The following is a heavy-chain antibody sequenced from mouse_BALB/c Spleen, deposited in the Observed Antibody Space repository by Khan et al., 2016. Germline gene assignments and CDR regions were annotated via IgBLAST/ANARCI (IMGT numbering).Heavy chain of an antibody. J-gene: IGHJ4*01. D-gene: IGHD2-1*01. Sequence: VQRQQSGAELVKPGASVKLSCTASGFNIKDTYMPWVKQRPEQGLEWLGRIDPAHGNTKYDPKFQGKATITADTSSNPAYLQLSSLTSEDTDVYYCASSNYGNYEEGYTMDYWGQGTSVTVSS. V-gene: IGHV14-3*02. CDR3: ASSNYGNYEEGYTMDY. CDR2: IDPAHGNT. CDR1: GFNIKDTY.